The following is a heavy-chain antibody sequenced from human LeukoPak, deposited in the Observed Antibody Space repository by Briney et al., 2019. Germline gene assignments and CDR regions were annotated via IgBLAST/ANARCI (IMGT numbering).Heavy chain of an antibody. CDR3: ARGGDGYSSGTYWYFDL. V-gene: IGHV4-59*01. D-gene: IGHD5-24*01. Sequence: PSETLSLPRTVSGGSNSRYYWTWLRQPPGKRMEGIGYIYYRGSTNYNPSLQSRVTISVDTSKNQLSLNLNSVTAADTAVYYCARGGDGYSSGTYWYFDLWGRGTLVTVSS. CDR2: IYYRGST. J-gene: IGHJ2*01. CDR1: GGSNSRYY.